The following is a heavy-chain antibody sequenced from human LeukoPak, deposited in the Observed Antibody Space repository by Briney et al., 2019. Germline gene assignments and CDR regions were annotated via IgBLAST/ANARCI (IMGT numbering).Heavy chain of an antibody. CDR2: ISSSSSYI. Sequence: GGSLRLSCAASGFTFSSYSMNWVRQAPGKGLEWVSSISSSSSYIYYADSVKGRFTISRDNAKNSLYLQMNSLRAEDTAVYYCASFCSGGSCVDYGGQGPLVTVSS. CDR1: GFTFSSYS. CDR3: ASFCSGGSCVDY. D-gene: IGHD2-15*01. V-gene: IGHV3-21*01. J-gene: IGHJ4*02.